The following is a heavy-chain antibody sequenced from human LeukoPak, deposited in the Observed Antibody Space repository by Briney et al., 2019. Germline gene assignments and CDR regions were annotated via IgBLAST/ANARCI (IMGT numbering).Heavy chain of an antibody. V-gene: IGHV4-59*01. J-gene: IGHJ4*02. Sequence: SETLSLTCTVSGGSITDYHWIWIRQPAGKGLEWIGYIYYSGSTNYNPSLKSRVTISVDTSKNQFSLKLSSVTAADTAVYYCARGESYSSTWTDFDYWGQGTLVTVSS. CDR2: IYYSGST. D-gene: IGHD6-13*01. CDR1: GGSITDYH. CDR3: ARGESYSSTWTDFDY.